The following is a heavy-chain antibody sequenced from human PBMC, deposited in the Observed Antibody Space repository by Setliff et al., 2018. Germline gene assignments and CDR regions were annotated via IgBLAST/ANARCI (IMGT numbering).Heavy chain of an antibody. CDR3: VCFSWRGCSGDTCYSGDDSFDM. CDR1: GFTFGSHA. CDR2: ISYDGSNQ. J-gene: IGHJ3*02. D-gene: IGHD2-15*01. V-gene: IGHV3-30*01. Sequence: GSLRLSCAASGFTFGSHAMHWVRQAPGKGLEWVAVISYDGSNQYYADSVKGRFTVSRDNSKNTLSLQMYSLRTEDTAIYYCVCFSWRGCSGDTCYSGDDSFDMWGQGTEVTVSS.